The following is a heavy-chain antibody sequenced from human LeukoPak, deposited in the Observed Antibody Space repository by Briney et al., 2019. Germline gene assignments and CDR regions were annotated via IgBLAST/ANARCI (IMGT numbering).Heavy chain of an antibody. Sequence: PGGSLTLSCAASGFTFSIYWMHWVRQAPGKGLVWVSRLNSDGGSTSYADSVKGRLTISRDNAQNTLHLETDSLRAQDTAVYYCVSQTNCGGDLDGPMRHWGQGTAGTVSA. CDR1: GFTFSIYW. CDR3: VSQTNCGGDLDGPMRH. V-gene: IGHV3-74*01. CDR2: LNSDGGST. J-gene: IGHJ4*02. D-gene: IGHD2-21*02.